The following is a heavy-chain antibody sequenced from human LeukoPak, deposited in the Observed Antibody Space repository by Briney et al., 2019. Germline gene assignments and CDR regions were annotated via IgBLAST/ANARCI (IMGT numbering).Heavy chain of an antibody. CDR3: AFVGGYSGGNNILDI. V-gene: IGHV3-30*04. D-gene: IGHD1-26*01. Sequence: GGSLRLSCAASGFTFSSYAMHWVRQAPGKGLEWVAVISYDGSNKYGDSVKGRFTISRDNSKNSLYLQMNSLKTEDTAVYYCAFVGGYSGGNNILDIWGQGTMVSVSS. CDR1: GFTFSSYA. J-gene: IGHJ3*02. CDR2: ISYDGSNK.